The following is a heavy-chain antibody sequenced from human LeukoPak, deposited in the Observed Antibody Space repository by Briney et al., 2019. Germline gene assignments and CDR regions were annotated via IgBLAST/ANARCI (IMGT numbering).Heavy chain of an antibody. CDR3: AKDQYTYGLGFYTFDS. J-gene: IGHJ4*02. V-gene: IGHV3-33*03. Sequence: GGSLRLSCAASGLTFSSYDMHWVREAPGKGLEWVAVIRYDVSSKYYSESVKGRFTISRDNSKNTLYLQMNSLRADDTALYYCAKDQYTYGLGFYTFDSWGQGTLVTVSS. CDR2: IRYDVSSK. CDR1: GLTFSSYD. D-gene: IGHD5-18*01.